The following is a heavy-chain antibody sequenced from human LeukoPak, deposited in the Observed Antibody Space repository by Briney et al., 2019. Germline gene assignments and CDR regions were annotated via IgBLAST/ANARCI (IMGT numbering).Heavy chain of an antibody. Sequence: ASVKVSCKASGYTFTGYYMHWVRQAPGQGLEWMGWINPNSGGTNYAQKFQGRVTMTRDTSISTAYMELSRLRSDDTAVYYCARDLDYYGSGSHLGYWGQGTLVTVSS. D-gene: IGHD3-10*01. V-gene: IGHV1-2*02. CDR1: GYTFTGYY. CDR2: INPNSGGT. CDR3: ARDLDYYGSGSHLGY. J-gene: IGHJ4*02.